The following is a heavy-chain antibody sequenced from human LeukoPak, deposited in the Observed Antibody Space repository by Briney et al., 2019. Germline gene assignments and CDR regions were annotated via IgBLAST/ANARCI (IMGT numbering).Heavy chain of an antibody. Sequence: SETLSLTCAVYGGSFSSYYWSWIRQPAGKGLEWIGRIYTSGSTNYNPSLKSRVTMSVDTSKNQFSLELSSVTAADTAVYYCARGRYYYDSSGYYQDAFDIWGQGTMVTVSS. CDR1: GGSFSSYY. J-gene: IGHJ3*02. V-gene: IGHV4-59*10. CDR2: IYTSGST. D-gene: IGHD3-22*01. CDR3: ARGRYYYDSSGYYQDAFDI.